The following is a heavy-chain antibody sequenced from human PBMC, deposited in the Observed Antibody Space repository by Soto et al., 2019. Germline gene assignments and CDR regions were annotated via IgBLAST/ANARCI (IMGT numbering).Heavy chain of an antibody. D-gene: IGHD6-13*01. V-gene: IGHV4-34*01. CDR3: ARGDRIAAPYGMDV. CDR2: INRSGST. CDR1: GGSFSGYY. J-gene: IGHJ6*02. Sequence: PSETLSLTCAVYGGSFSGYYWSWIRQPPGKGLEWIGEINRSGSTNYNPSLKSRVTISVDTSKNQFSLKLSSVTAADTAVHYCARGDRIAAPYGMDVWGQGTTVTVSS.